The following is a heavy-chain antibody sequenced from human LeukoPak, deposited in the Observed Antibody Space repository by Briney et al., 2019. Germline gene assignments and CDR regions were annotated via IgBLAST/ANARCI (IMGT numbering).Heavy chain of an antibody. CDR3: ASYGEDHAPGDC. CDR2: IKEDGSEK. D-gene: IGHD2-2*01. V-gene: IGHV3-7*01. Sequence: GGSLRLSCAASGFTFSNHSMSWVRQAPGKGLEGVANIKEDGSEKHHVDSVKGRFTISRDNAQNSLYLQMNSLRDEDTAVYYCASYGEDHAPGDCWGQGTLVTVSS. J-gene: IGHJ4*02. CDR1: GFTFSNHS.